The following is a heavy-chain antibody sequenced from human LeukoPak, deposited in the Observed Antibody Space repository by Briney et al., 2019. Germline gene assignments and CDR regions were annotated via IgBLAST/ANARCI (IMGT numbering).Heavy chain of an antibody. D-gene: IGHD1-26*01. V-gene: IGHV3-23*01. CDR2: ISGSGGST. CDR3: AKEMERVVGATHIDY. J-gene: IGHJ4*02. CDR1: GFTFSSYA. Sequence: AGGSLRLSCAASGFTFSSYAMSWVRQAPGKGLEWVSAISGSGGSTYYADSVKGRFTISRDNSKNTLYLQMNSLRAEDTAVYYCAKEMERVVGATHIDYWGQGTLVTVSS.